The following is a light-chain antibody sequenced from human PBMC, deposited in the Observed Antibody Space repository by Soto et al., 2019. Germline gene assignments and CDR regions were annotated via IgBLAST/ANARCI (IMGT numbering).Light chain of an antibody. J-gene: IGKJ1*01. CDR3: QQYGSSPT. Sequence: EIVMTQSPATLSVSPGERATLSCRASQSVSSNLAWYQQKPGQAPRLLIYGASTRATGIPARFSSSGSGTEFTLTISSLQSEDFAVYFCQQYGSSPTFGPGTKGDIK. CDR1: QSVSSN. V-gene: IGKV3-15*01. CDR2: GAS.